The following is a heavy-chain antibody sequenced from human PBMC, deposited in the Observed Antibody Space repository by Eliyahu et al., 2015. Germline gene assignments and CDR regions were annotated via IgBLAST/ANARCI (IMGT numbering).Heavy chain of an antibody. D-gene: IGHD4-17*01. Sequence: WGRLGTAWGLXWVLVISGSGANVYYADSVKGRFTISRDNSKNTLYLQTNSLRAEDTAVYYCAKDFSSVTTFLDYWGQGTLVTVSS. CDR2: ISGSGANV. V-gene: IGHV3-23*01. J-gene: IGHJ4*02. CDR3: AKDFSSVTTFLDY.